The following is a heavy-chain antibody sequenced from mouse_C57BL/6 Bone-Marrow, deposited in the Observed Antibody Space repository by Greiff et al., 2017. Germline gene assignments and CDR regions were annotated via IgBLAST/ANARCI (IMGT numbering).Heavy chain of an antibody. CDR2: IYPGSGNT. V-gene: IGHV1-76*01. J-gene: IGHJ4*01. CDR3: ARNFRGYAMDY. Sequence: VQLQQSGAELVRPGASVKLSCKASGYTFTDYYINWVKQRPGQGLEWIARIYPGSGNTYYNEKFKGKATLTAEKSSSTAYMQLSSLTSEDSAVYFCARNFRGYAMDYWGQGTSVTVSS. CDR1: GYTFTDYY.